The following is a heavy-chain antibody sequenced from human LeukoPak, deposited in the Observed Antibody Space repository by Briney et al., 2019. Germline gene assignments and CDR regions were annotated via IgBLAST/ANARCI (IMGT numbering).Heavy chain of an antibody. CDR3: AREARYGDFATVDY. CDR1: GDSIGSFY. D-gene: IGHD4-17*01. CDR2: IRYNGNA. J-gene: IGHJ4*02. Sequence: PSETLSLTCSVSGDSIGSFYWNWFRQPPGKGLEWIGYIRYNGNAKYNFSLESRVTLSMDTPKNQFSLRLISVTAADTAVYFCAREARYGDFATVDYWGQGSQVTVSS. V-gene: IGHV4-59*01.